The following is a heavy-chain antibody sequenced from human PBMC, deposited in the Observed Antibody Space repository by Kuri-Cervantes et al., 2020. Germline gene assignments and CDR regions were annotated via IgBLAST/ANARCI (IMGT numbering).Heavy chain of an antibody. D-gene: IGHD6-13*01. V-gene: IGHV4-39*07. J-gene: IGHJ3*02. CDR3: ATSSRNAFDI. Sequence: GSLRLSCTVSGGSASGSGYYWGWIRLPPGKRLEWIGSVYYSGTTYYSPSLKSRVTISVDTSKSQFSLKLSSVTAADTAVYYCATSSRNAFDIWGQGTMVTVSS. CDR1: GGSASGSGYY. CDR2: VYYSGTT.